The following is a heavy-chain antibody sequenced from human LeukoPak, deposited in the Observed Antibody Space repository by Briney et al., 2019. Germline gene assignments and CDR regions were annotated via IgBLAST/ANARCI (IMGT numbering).Heavy chain of an antibody. V-gene: IGHV3-66*01. CDR2: IYSGGST. D-gene: IGHD2/OR15-2a*01. Sequence: GGSLRLSCAASGFTVSSNYMSWVRQAPVKGLEWVSVIYSGGSTYYADSVKGRFTISRDNSKNTLYLQMNSLRAEDTAVYYCARSKSTISDTTYTFDYWGQGTLVTVSS. CDR1: GFTVSSNY. CDR3: ARSKSTISDTTYTFDY. J-gene: IGHJ4*02.